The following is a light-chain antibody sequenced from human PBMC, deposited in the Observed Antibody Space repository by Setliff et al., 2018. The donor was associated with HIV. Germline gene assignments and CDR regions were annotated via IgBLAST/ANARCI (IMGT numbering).Light chain of an antibody. CDR1: SSDVGVCSF. J-gene: IGLJ1*01. V-gene: IGLV2-14*03. Sequence: QSVLTQPASVSGSPGQSITISCTGTSSDVGVCSFVSWYQQHPGKAPKLIIYDVSNRPSGVSYRFSASKSGNTASLTISGLQAEDEADYYCSSYTSSNTYVFGTGTKVTVL. CDR3: SSYTSSNTYV. CDR2: DVS.